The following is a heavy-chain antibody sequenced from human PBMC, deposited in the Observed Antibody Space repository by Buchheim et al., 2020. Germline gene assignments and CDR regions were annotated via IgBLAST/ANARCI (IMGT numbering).Heavy chain of an antibody. CDR3: TTVSGSYYSVNY. Sequence: EVQLVESGGGLVKPGGSLRLSCAASGFTFSDAWMSWVRQAPGKGLEWVGRFKSKADGGATDYAAPVKSRFTISRDDSKNTLYLQTNSLKTEDTAVYYCTTVSGSYYSVNYWGQGTL. D-gene: IGHD1-26*01. CDR2: FKSKADGGAT. J-gene: IGHJ4*02. CDR1: GFTFSDAW. V-gene: IGHV3-15*01.